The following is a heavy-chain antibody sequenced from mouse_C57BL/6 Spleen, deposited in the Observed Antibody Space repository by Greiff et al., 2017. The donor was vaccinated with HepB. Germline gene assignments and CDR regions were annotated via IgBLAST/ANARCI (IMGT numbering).Heavy chain of an antibody. CDR1: GYTFTDYN. CDR2: INPNNGGT. J-gene: IGHJ4*01. CDR3: ARQEFDYYGSSPYAMDY. Sequence: EVQLQQSGPELVKPGASVKIPCKASGYTFTDYNMDWVKQSHGKSLEWIGDINPNNGGTIYNQKFKGKATLTVDKSSSTAYMELRSLTSEDTAVYYCARQEFDYYGSSPYAMDYWGQGTSVTVSS. D-gene: IGHD1-1*01. V-gene: IGHV1-18*01.